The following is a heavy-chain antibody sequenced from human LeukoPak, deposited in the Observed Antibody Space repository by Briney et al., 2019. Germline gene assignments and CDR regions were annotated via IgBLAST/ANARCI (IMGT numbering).Heavy chain of an antibody. CDR3: ATSVVVVAATGYSYGPFDY. CDR1: GYTFTSYY. V-gene: IGHV1-46*01. J-gene: IGHJ4*02. CDR2: INPSGGST. D-gene: IGHD2-15*01. Sequence: ASVKVPCKASGYTFTSYYMHWVRQAPGQGLEWMGIINPSGGSTSYAQKFQGRVTMTRDTSTSTVYMELSSLRSEDTAVYYCATSVVVVAATGYSYGPFDYWGQGTLVTVSS.